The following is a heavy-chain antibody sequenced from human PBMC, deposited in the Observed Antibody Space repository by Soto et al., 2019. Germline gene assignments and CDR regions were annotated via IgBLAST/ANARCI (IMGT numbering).Heavy chain of an antibody. Sequence: GASVKVSCKASGYTFTSYAMHWVRQAPGQRLEWLGWINAGNGNTKYSQKFQGRVTITRDTSASTAHMELSSLRSEDTAVDYCERDILFAYWGQETLVTVSS. V-gene: IGHV1-3*01. D-gene: IGHD2-15*01. CDR3: ERDILFAY. J-gene: IGHJ4*02. CDR1: GYTFTSYA. CDR2: INAGNGNT.